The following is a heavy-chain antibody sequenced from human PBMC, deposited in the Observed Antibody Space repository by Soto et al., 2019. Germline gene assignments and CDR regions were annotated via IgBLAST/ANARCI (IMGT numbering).Heavy chain of an antibody. Sequence: PSETLSLTCAVYGGSFSGYYWSWIRQPPGKGLEWIGEINHSGSTNYNPSLKSRVTISVDTSKNQFSLKLSSVTAADTAVYYCARGSPMVLMVYAYWFDPWGQGTLVTVSS. CDR3: ARGSPMVLMVYAYWFDP. CDR1: GGSFSGYY. CDR2: INHSGST. D-gene: IGHD2-8*01. J-gene: IGHJ5*02. V-gene: IGHV4-34*01.